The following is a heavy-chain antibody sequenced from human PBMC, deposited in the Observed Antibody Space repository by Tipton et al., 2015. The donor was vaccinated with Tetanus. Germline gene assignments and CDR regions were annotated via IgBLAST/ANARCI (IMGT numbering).Heavy chain of an antibody. CDR3: ARDHRLSASYAGWFDP. CDR2: INYYGTT. Sequence: TLSLTCTVSRGSISSDIYNWGWIRQPPGRGLQWIGNINYYGTTYYSPSLKSRVTISVDTSRNQFSLRLKSVTPADTAMYYCARDHRLSASYAGWFDPWGQGTLVTVSS. J-gene: IGHJ5*02. V-gene: IGHV4-39*07. D-gene: IGHD2-8*01. CDR1: RGSISSDIYN.